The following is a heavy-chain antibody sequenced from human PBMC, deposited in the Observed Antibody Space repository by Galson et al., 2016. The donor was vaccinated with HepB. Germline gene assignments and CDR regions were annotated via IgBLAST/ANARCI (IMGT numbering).Heavy chain of an antibody. J-gene: IGHJ3*02. Sequence: SLRLSCAGSGFTFGDYTMTWVRQAPGKGLEWVGFIRSKTYGATTEYAASVKGRFSFSREDSKTTAYLQMNSLKTEDTAIYYCARGGAGPNAFDIWGQGTMVTVSS. CDR2: IRSKTYGATT. D-gene: IGHD6-13*01. V-gene: IGHV3-49*04. CDR3: ARGGAGPNAFDI. CDR1: GFTFGDYT.